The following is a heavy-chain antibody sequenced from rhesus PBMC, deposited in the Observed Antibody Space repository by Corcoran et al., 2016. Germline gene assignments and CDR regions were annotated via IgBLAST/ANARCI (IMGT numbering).Heavy chain of an antibody. CDR3: ASLDY. CDR1: GGSISSRNW. V-gene: IGHV4-65*01. CDR2: ISGSSGST. J-gene: IGHJ4*01. Sequence: QLQLQESGPGLVKPSETLCLTCAVSGGSISSRNWWSWLRQPPGKGLEWIEYISGSSGSTCYNPSLKSRITISTDTSKNQFSLKLSSVTAADTAVYYCASLDYWGQGVLVTVSS.